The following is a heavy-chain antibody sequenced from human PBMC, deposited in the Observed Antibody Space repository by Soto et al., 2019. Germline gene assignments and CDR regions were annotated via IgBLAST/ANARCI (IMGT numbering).Heavy chain of an antibody. CDR2: ISYDGSNK. J-gene: IGHJ6*02. CDR3: AKAWAYYYGSGDYGMDV. Sequence: GGSLRLSCAASGFTFSSYGMHWVRQAPGKGLEWVAVISYDGSNKYYADSVKGRFTISRDNSKNTLYLQMNSLRAEDTAVYYCAKAWAYYYGSGDYGMDVWGQGTTVTSP. CDR1: GFTFSSYG. V-gene: IGHV3-30*18. D-gene: IGHD3-10*01.